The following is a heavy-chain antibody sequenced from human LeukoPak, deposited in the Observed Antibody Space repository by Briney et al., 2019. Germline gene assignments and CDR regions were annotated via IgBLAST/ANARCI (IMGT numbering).Heavy chain of an antibody. V-gene: IGHV3-23*01. CDR2: ISGNGDTT. Sequence: GGSLRLSCATSGFTFRRYAMTWIRQAPGKGLEWVSPISGNGDTTYYADSVKGRFTISRDNSKNTLYLQMNSLRAEDTAVYYCAKDQVRVVPAAMAWFDPWGQGTLVTVSS. CDR3: AKDQVRVVPAAMAWFDP. CDR1: GFTFRRYA. D-gene: IGHD2-2*01. J-gene: IGHJ5*02.